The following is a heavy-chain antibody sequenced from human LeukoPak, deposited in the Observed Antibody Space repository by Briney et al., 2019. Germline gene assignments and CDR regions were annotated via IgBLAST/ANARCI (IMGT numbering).Heavy chain of an antibody. CDR2: VNRNGSET. V-gene: IGHV3-7*03. CDR3: ARNNGMDV. CDR1: GFALSSHW. J-gene: IGHJ6*02. Sequence: GGSLRLSCAASGFALSSHWMTWVRQVPGRGPEWVANVNRNGSETYYLDSVKGRFTISKDNAKNSLYLQMNSLRAEDTALYHCARNNGMDVWGQGTTVTVSS.